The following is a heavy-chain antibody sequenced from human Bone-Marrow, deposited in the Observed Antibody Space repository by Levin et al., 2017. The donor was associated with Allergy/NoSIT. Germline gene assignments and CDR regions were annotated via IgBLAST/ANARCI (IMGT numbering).Heavy chain of an antibody. CDR2: INHSGST. CDR1: GGSFSGYY. V-gene: IGHV4-34*01. D-gene: IGHD2-2*01. CDR3: ARRRYCSSTSCPMGGNWFDP. J-gene: IGHJ5*02. Sequence: SETLSLTCAVYGGSFSGYYWSWIRQPPGKGLEWIGEINHSGSTNYNPSLKSRVTISVDTSKNQFSLKLSSVTAADTAVYYCARRRYCSSTSCPMGGNWFDPWGQGTLVTVSS.